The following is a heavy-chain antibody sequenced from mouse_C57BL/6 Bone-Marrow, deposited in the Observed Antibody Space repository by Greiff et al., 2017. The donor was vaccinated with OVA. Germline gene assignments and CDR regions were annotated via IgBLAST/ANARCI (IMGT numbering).Heavy chain of an antibody. CDR1: GYAFSSSW. D-gene: IGHD1-1*02. Sequence: LVKPGASVKISCKASGYAFSSSWMNWVKQRPGKGLEWIGRIYPGDGDTNYNGKFKGKATLTADKSSSTAYMQLSSLTSEDSAVYFCQGGKIGYAMDYWGQGTSVTVSS. V-gene: IGHV1-82*01. CDR2: IYPGDGDT. J-gene: IGHJ4*01. CDR3: QGGKIGYAMDY.